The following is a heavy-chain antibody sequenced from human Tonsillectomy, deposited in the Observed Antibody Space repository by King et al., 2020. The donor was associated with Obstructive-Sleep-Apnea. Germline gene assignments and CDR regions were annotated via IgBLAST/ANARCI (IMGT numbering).Heavy chain of an antibody. D-gene: IGHD2-8*01. V-gene: IGHV4-59*01. Sequence: VQLQGSGPGLVKPSETLSLTCTVSGGSISSYYWSWIRQPPGKGLEWIGYIYYSGSTNYNPSLKSRVTISVDTSKNQFSLKLSSVTAADTAVYYCARGYTSSYVYEDSYWYFDLWGRGTLVTVSS. CDR3: ARGYTSSYVYEDSYWYFDL. CDR2: IYYSGST. J-gene: IGHJ2*01. CDR1: GGSISSYY.